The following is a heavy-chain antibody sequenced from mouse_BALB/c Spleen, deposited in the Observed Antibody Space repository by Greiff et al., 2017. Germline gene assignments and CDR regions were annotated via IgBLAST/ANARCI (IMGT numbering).Heavy chain of an antibody. V-gene: IGHV5-9-4*01. Sequence: DVKLVESGGGLVKPGGSLKLSCAASGFTFSSYAMSWVRQSPEKRLEWVAEISSGGSYTYYPDTVTGRFTISRDNAKNTLYLEMSSLRSEDTAMYYCASLSTMYYFDYWGQGTTLTVSS. CDR3: ASLSTMYYFDY. CDR1: GFTFSSYA. J-gene: IGHJ2*01. D-gene: IGHD2-1*01. CDR2: ISSGGSYT.